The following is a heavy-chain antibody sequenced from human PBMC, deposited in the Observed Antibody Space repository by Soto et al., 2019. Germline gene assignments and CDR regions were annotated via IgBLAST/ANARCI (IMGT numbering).Heavy chain of an antibody. D-gene: IGHD3-10*01. J-gene: IGHJ4*02. CDR2: ISYDGSNK. Sequence: SLRLSCAASGFTFSSYGMHWVRQAPGKGLEWVAVISYDGSNKYYADSVKGRFTISRDNSKNTLYLQMNSLRAEDTAVYYCASSGIATHPPFDYWGQGTLVTVSS. CDR3: ASSGIATHPPFDY. CDR1: GFTFSSYG. V-gene: IGHV3-30*03.